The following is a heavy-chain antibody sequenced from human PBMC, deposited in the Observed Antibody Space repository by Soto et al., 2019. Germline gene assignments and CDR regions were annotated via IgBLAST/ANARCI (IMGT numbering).Heavy chain of an antibody. V-gene: IGHV1-18*01. CDR1: GYTFTTYG. J-gene: IGHJ4*02. D-gene: IGHD1-1*01. CDR3: ARESPRWTGTLDY. CDR2: INTHNGNT. Sequence: ASVKVSCKASGYTFTTYGISWVRQAPGQGLEWLGWINTHNGNTNYAQNLQGRVIMTADTSTSTAYMELSSLRSEDTAVYYCARESPRWTGTLDYWGQGTLVTVSS.